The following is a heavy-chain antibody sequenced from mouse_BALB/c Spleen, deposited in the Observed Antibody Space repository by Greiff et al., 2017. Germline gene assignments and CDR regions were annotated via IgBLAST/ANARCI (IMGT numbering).Heavy chain of an antibody. Sequence: EVKVEESGGGLVKPGGSLKLSCAASGFAFSSYDMSWVRQTPEKRLEWVAYISSGGGSTYYPDTVKGRFTISRDNAKNTLYLQMSSLKSEDTAMYYCARQGDARGYAMDYWGQGTSVTVSS. CDR1: GFAFSSYD. V-gene: IGHV5-12-1*01. CDR2: ISSGGGST. CDR3: ARQGDARGYAMDY. J-gene: IGHJ4*01.